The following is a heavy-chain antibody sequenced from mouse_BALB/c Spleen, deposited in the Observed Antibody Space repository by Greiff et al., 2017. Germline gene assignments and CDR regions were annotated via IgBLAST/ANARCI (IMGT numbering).Heavy chain of an antibody. CDR3: ARTGYFDY. J-gene: IGHJ2*01. CDR2: INPSTGYT. CDR1: GYTFTSYW. Sequence: VMLVESGAELAKPGASVKMSCKASGYTFTSYWMHWVKQRPGQGLEWIGYINPSTGYTEYNQKFKDKATLTADKSSSTAYMQLSSLTSEDSAVYYCARTGYFDYWGQGTTLTVSS. V-gene: IGHV1-7*01.